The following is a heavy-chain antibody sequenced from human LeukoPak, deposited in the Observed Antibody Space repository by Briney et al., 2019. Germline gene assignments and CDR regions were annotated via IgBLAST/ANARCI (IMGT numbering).Heavy chain of an antibody. Sequence: GGSLRLSCAASGFTFNNYAMVWVRQGPGKGLEWVSAIRGSGDGKYYADSVKGRFAISRDNSKNMLYLQMNSLRDDDTAVYYCGKDPNGNYVGAFSFQRWGQGTLVTVSS. J-gene: IGHJ1*01. D-gene: IGHD4-17*01. CDR3: GKDPNGNYVGAFSFQR. CDR1: GFTFNNYA. CDR2: IRGSGDGK. V-gene: IGHV3-23*01.